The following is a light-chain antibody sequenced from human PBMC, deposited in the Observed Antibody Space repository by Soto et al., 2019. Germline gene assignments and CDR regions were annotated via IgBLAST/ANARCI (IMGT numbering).Light chain of an antibody. CDR1: QSVSTS. V-gene: IGKV3-15*01. CDR3: QQYENWPPRYT. CDR2: RAS. J-gene: IGKJ2*01. Sequence: EIALTQSPATLSVSPGERVTLSCRASQSVSTSLAWYQQKPGQAPRLLIYRASIMATGIAARFSGSGSGTEFTLTISSLQSEDFAVYYCQQYENWPPRYTFGQGTKLEIK.